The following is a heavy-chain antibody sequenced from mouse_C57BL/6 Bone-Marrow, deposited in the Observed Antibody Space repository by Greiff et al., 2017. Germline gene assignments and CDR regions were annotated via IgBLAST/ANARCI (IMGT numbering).Heavy chain of an antibody. V-gene: IGHV5-17*01. J-gene: IGHJ2*01. CDR1: GFTFSDYG. CDR3: ARNYYGSSRDY. CDR2: ISSGSSTL. D-gene: IGHD1-1*01. Sequence: EVKLMASGGGLVKPGGSLKLSCAASGFTFSDYGMHWVRQAPEKGLEWVAYISSGSSTLYYADTVPGRFTISRDKAKNTLFLQMTSLRSEDTAMYYCARNYYGSSRDYWGQGTTLTVSS.